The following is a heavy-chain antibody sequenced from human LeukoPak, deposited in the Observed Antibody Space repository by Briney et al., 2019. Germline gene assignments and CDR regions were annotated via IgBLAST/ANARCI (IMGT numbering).Heavy chain of an antibody. D-gene: IGHD3-10*01. CDR1: GFIFSNYA. J-gene: IGHJ4*02. CDR3: ARGGSVFAYFFDY. Sequence: QSGGSLRLSCAASGFIFSNYAMAWARLTPGKGLEWVSAISGSGGTTYYTDSVKGRFTISRDSSTNTLYLQLSSLRAGDTATYYCARGGSVFAYFFDYWGQGTLVTVSS. CDR2: ISGSGGTT. V-gene: IGHV3-23*01.